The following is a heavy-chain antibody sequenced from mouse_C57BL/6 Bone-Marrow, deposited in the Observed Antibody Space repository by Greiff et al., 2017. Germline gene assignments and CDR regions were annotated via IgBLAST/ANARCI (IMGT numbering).Heavy chain of an antibody. J-gene: IGHJ2*01. CDR1: GFNIKDDY. CDR3: TTIITTGY. V-gene: IGHV14-4*01. D-gene: IGHD1-2*01. CDR2: IDPENGDT. Sequence: VQLQQSGAELVRPGASVKLSCTASGFNIKDDYMHWVKQRPEQGLEWIGWIDPENGDTEYASKFQGKATITADTSSNTAYLQLSSLTYEDTAVYYCTTIITTGYWGQGTTLTVSA.